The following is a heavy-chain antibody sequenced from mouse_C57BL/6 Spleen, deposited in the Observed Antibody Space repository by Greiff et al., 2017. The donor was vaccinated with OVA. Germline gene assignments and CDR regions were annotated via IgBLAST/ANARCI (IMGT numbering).Heavy chain of an antibody. D-gene: IGHD4-1*01. V-gene: IGHV1-61*01. CDR2: IYPSDSAT. CDR3: ARPLGRGYFDV. Sequence: QVQLQQPGAELVRPGSSVKLSCKASGYPFTSYWMDWVKQRPGQGLEWIGNIYPSDSATHYNQKFKDKATLPVDKSSSTAYMQLSSLTSEDAAVYYCARPLGRGYFDVWGTGTTVTVSS. J-gene: IGHJ1*03. CDR1: GYPFTSYW.